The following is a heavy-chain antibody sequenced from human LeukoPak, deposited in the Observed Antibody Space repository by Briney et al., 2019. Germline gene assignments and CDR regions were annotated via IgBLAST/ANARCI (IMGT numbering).Heavy chain of an antibody. V-gene: IGHV1-69*13. CDR2: IIPIFGTA. CDR3: ARDYMVRGVMPPSYYYYGMDV. Sequence: SVKISCKASGGTFSSYAISWVRQAPGQGLEWMGGIIPIFGTANYAQKFQGRVTITADESTSTAYMELSSLRSEDTAVYYCARDYMVRGVMPPSYYYYGMDVWGQGTTVTVSS. CDR1: GGTFSSYA. D-gene: IGHD3-10*01. J-gene: IGHJ6*02.